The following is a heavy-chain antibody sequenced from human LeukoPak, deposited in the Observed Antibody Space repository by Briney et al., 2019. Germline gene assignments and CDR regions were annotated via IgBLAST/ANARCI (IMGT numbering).Heavy chain of an antibody. CDR3: ARGIVVVPAAPPGVYYFDY. CDR2: ISAYNGNT. D-gene: IGHD2-2*01. Sequence: ASVKVSCKASGYTFTSYGISWVRQAPGQGLEWMGWISAYNGNTNYAQKLQGRVTMTTDTSTSTAYMELRSLRSDDTAVYYCARGIVVVPAAPPGVYYFDYWGQGTLATVSS. J-gene: IGHJ4*02. CDR1: GYTFTSYG. V-gene: IGHV1-18*04.